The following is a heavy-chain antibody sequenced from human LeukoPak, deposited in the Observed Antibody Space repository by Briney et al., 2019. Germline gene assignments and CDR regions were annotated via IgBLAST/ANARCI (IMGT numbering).Heavy chain of an antibody. Sequence: GRSLRLSCAASGFVFDDYNMHWVRQAPGKGLEWISGISWNSGSIGYADSVKGRFTISRDNAKTSLYLQMNSLRAEDTALYYCAKEISGSSDYYYYGMDVWGQGTTVTVSS. CDR2: ISWNSGSI. CDR1: GFVFDDYN. J-gene: IGHJ6*02. D-gene: IGHD1-26*01. CDR3: AKEISGSSDYYYYGMDV. V-gene: IGHV3-9*01.